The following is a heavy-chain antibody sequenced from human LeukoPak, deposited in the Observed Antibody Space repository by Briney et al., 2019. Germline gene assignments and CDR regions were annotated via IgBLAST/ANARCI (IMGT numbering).Heavy chain of an antibody. CDR1: GGSFSGYY. CDR3: ARDPRVWYMDV. Sequence: PSETLSLTCAVYGGSFSGYYWSWIRQPPGKGLELIGEINHSGSTNYNPSLKSRVTISVDTSKNQFSLKLSSVTAADTAVYYCARDPRVWYMDVWGKGTTVTVSS. CDR2: INHSGST. V-gene: IGHV4-34*01. D-gene: IGHD2-21*01. J-gene: IGHJ6*03.